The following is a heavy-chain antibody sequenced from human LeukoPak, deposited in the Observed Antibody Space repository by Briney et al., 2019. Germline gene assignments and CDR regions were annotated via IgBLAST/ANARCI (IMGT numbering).Heavy chain of an antibody. J-gene: IGHJ4*02. CDR2: ISATSSYI. CDR3: ARGGGDLDY. Sequence: GGSLRLSCAASGFTFSDYYMNWVRQAPGKGLEWVSFISATSSYIYYANSVKGRFTISRDNAKNSLYLQMNSLRAEDTAVYYCARGGGDLDYWGQGTLVTVAS. V-gene: IGHV3-21*06. D-gene: IGHD2-21*02. CDR1: GFTFSDYY.